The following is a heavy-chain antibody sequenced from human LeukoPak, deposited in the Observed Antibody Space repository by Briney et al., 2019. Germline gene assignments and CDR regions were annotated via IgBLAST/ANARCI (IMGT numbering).Heavy chain of an antibody. J-gene: IGHJ4*02. Sequence: PGGSLRLSCAASGFTFSSYEMNWVRQAPGKGLEWVSYISSSGSTIYYADSVKGRFTISRDNAKNSLYLQMNSLRAEDTAVYYCARDSRGTAVAGTGAGFDYWGQGTLVTVSS. D-gene: IGHD6-19*01. CDR1: GFTFSSYE. V-gene: IGHV3-48*03. CDR2: ISSSGSTI. CDR3: ARDSRGTAVAGTGAGFDY.